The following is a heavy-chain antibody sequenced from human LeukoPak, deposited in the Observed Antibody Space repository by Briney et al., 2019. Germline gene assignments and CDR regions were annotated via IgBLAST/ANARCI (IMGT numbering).Heavy chain of an antibody. V-gene: IGHV3-9*01. CDR3: AKDVYSSSWYGPNYFDY. J-gene: IGHJ4*02. Sequence: PGRSLRLSCAASGFTFDDYAMHWVRQAPGKGLEWVSGISWNSGSIGYADSVKGRFTISRGNAKNSLYLQMNSLRAEDTALYYCAKDVYSSSWYGPNYFDYWGQGTLVTVSS. CDR2: ISWNSGSI. CDR1: GFTFDDYA. D-gene: IGHD6-13*01.